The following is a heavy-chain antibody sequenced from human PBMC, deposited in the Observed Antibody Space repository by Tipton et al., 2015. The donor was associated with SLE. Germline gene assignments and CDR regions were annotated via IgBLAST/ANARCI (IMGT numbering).Heavy chain of an antibody. J-gene: IGHJ6*03. D-gene: IGHD3-16*01. CDR2: IYYSGST. Sequence: TLSLTCTVSGGSISSGDYYWSWIRQPPGKGLEWIGYIYYSGSTYYNPSLKSRVTISVDTSKNQFSLKLSSVTAADTAVYYCARGLRIIKHLDYMDVWGKGTTVTVSS. CDR3: ARGLRIIKHLDYMDV. CDR1: GGSISSGDYY. V-gene: IGHV4-30-4*01.